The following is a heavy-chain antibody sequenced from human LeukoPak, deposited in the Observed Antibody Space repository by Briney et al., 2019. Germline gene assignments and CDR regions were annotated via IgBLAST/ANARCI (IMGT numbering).Heavy chain of an antibody. V-gene: IGHV7-4-1*02. CDR2: INTNTGNP. J-gene: IGHJ3*02. CDR1: GYTFTSYS. D-gene: IGHD3-22*01. CDR3: ARVVHSYDYESSGLTYDAFDI. Sequence: GASVKVSCKASGYTFTSYSMNWVRQAPGQGLEWLGWINTNTGNPTYAQGFTGRFVFSLDTSVNTAYLQISSLKAEDTAVYYCARVVHSYDYESSGLTYDAFDIWGQGTMVTVSS.